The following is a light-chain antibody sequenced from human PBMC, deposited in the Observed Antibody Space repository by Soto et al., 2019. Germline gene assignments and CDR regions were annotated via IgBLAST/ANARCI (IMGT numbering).Light chain of an antibody. Sequence: VMTQSPATLSVSPGERATLSCRASQSVSSNLAWYQQKPGQAPRLLIYGASTRATDIPARFSGSGSGTDFTLTISRLEPEDFAVYYCQQYGNSPITFGQGTRLEIK. CDR1: QSVSSN. CDR2: GAS. V-gene: IGKV3-15*01. J-gene: IGKJ5*01. CDR3: QQYGNSPIT.